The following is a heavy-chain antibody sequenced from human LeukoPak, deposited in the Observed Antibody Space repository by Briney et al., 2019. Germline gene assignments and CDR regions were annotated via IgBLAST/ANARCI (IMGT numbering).Heavy chain of an antibody. V-gene: IGHV3-30-3*02. CDR1: GFTFSSYA. J-gene: IGHJ4*02. CDR3: AKTVAPPTKGLRLGAVLYYFDY. Sequence: PGGSLRLSCAASGFTFSSYAMHWVRQAPGKGLEWVAVISYDGSNKYYADSVKGRFTISRDNSKNTLYLQMNALRAEDTAIYYCAKTVAPPTKGLRLGAVLYYFDYWGQGTLVTVSS. CDR2: ISYDGSNK. D-gene: IGHD3-16*01.